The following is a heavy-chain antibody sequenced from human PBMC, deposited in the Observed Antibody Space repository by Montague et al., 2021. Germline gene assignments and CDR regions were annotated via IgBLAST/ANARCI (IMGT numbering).Heavy chain of an antibody. CDR2: IYYRGST. Sequence: TLSLTCTVSGGSISSGGYYWSWIRQHPGKGLEWIGYIYYRGSTYYNPSLKSRVSISVDTSKNPFSLKLSSVTAADTAVYYCARVTDSSGYYWGAFDIWGQGTMVTVSS. CDR3: ARVTDSSGYYWGAFDI. V-gene: IGHV4-31*03. CDR1: GGSISSGGYY. D-gene: IGHD3-22*01. J-gene: IGHJ3*02.